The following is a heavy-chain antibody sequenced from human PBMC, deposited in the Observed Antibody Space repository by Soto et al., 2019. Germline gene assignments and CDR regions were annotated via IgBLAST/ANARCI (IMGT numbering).Heavy chain of an antibody. CDR1: GFTFSSYA. J-gene: IGHJ4*02. V-gene: IGHV3-30*03. Sequence: QVQLVESGGGVVQPGKSLRLSCAASGFTFSSYAMHWARQAPGKGLEWVTVISIRGGDEYYAESVRGRFTISRDDSKNTLYLQMDSLRVEDMAVYYCAGGTIVARQPLDYWGQGTLVTVSS. CDR2: ISIRGGDE. CDR3: AGGTIVARQPLDY. D-gene: IGHD6-6*01.